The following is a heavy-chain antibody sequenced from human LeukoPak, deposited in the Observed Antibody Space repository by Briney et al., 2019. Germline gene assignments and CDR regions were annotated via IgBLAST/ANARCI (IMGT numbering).Heavy chain of an antibody. D-gene: IGHD2/OR15-2a*01. J-gene: IGHJ4*02. CDR2: IYYSGST. Sequence: SETLSLTCTVSGGSTSSSSYYWGWIRQPPGKGLEWTGSIYYSGSTYYNPSLKSRVTISVDTSKNQFSLKLSSVTAADTAVYYCARHRRNMSAEFWSQGTLVTVSS. CDR1: GGSTSSSSYY. CDR3: ARHRRNMSAEF. V-gene: IGHV4-39*01.